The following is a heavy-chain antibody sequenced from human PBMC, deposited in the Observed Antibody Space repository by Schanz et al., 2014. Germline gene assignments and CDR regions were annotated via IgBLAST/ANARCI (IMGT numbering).Heavy chain of an antibody. CDR2: MSYDGSIK. Sequence: QVQLVESGGGVVQPGRSLRLSCAASGFTFSSYGMHWVRQAPGKGLEWVAAMSYDGSIKYYGDSVKGRFTISRDNSKNTLYLQMNSLRAEDTAVYYCARDLEGYDGGGGGFDAWGQGTLVTVSS. CDR1: GFTFSSYG. CDR3: ARDLEGYDGGGGGFDA. J-gene: IGHJ5*02. D-gene: IGHD2-21*01. V-gene: IGHV3-30*03.